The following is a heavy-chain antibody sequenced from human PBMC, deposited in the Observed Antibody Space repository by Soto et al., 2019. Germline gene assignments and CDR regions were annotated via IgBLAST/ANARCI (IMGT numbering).Heavy chain of an antibody. CDR3: ARGYSGYDLHY. Sequence: QVQLVQSGAEVKKPGSSVKVSCKASGGTFSSYAISWVRQAPGQGLEWMGGIIPIFGTANYAQKFQGRVPINEDESTSTAHRELNSLRDEDTAVYYCARGYSGYDLHYWGQGPLVTVSS. CDR2: IIPIFGTA. D-gene: IGHD5-12*01. V-gene: IGHV1-69*01. CDR1: GGTFSSYA. J-gene: IGHJ4*02.